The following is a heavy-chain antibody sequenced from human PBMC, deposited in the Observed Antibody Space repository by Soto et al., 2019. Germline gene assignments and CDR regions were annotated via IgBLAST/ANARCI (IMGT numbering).Heavy chain of an antibody. D-gene: IGHD4-17*01. J-gene: IGHJ1*01. V-gene: IGHV3-23*01. CDR2: ITGSGGGK. CDR1: VFTFSSYA. Sequence: PGGSLRLSCAPSVFTFSSYAMNWVRQAPGKGLEWVSAITGSGGGKWYADSAKGRFTISRDNSKNTLYLQMNSLRAEDTALYYCANYYGDYAGGEFFQHWGQGTMVTVSS. CDR3: ANYYGDYAGGEFFQH.